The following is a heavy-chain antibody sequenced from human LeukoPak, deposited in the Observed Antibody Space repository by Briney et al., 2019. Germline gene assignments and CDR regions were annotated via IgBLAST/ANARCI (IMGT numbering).Heavy chain of an antibody. J-gene: IGHJ4*02. CDR3: ARDNGFGEFPFDY. D-gene: IGHD3-10*01. CDR2: IRSSSSYI. V-gene: IGHV3-21*01. CDR1: GFTVSSNY. Sequence: GGSLRLSCAASGFTVSSNYMSWVRQAPGKGLEWVSSIRSSSSYIYYADSVKGRFTISRDNAKNSLYLQMNSLRAEDTAVYYCARDNGFGEFPFDYWGQGTLVTVSS.